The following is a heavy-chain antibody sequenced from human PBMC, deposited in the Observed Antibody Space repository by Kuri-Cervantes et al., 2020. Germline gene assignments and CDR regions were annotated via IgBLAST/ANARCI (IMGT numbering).Heavy chain of an antibody. CDR2: ISGSGGST. V-gene: IGHV3-23*01. Sequence: LSLTCAASGFTFSSYAMSWVRQAPGKGLEWVSAISGSGGSTYYADSVKGRFTISRDNSKNTLYLQMNSLRAEDTAVYYCAKDKNGDYVFDYWGQGTLVTVSS. CDR3: AKDKNGDYVFDY. D-gene: IGHD4-17*01. J-gene: IGHJ4*02. CDR1: GFTFSSYA.